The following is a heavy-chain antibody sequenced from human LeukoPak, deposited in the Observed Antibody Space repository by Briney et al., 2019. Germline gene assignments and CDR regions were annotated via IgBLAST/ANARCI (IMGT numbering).Heavy chain of an antibody. J-gene: IGHJ4*02. CDR1: GFSFSNYG. CDR3: ARAKPKNMVRGLIMRRESRYYFDY. Sequence: GGSLRLSCAASGFSFSNYGMSWVRQAPGKGLEWVSVISGSGGSTDYADSVKGRFTISRDNSKSTLYIQMNSLRAEDTAVYYCARAKPKNMVRGLIMRRESRYYFDYWGQGTLVTVSS. V-gene: IGHV3-23*01. D-gene: IGHD3-10*01. CDR2: ISGSGGST.